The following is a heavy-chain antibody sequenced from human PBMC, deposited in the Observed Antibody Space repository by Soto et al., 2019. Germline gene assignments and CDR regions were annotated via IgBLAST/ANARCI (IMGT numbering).Heavy chain of an antibody. V-gene: IGHV1-69*01. CDR2: IIPLFGTT. D-gene: IGHD7-27*01. CDR1: GDTFKNCV. CDR3: AAELGFGKLAVV. Sequence: QVQVVQSGVEVRRPGSSVKVSCKASGDTFKNCVISWVRQAPGHGLEWMGGIIPLFGTTDFAQRFQGRLTITTDESTTTAYRELRRLRSEDTATYYCAAELGFGKLAVVWGQGTTVIVSS. J-gene: IGHJ6*02.